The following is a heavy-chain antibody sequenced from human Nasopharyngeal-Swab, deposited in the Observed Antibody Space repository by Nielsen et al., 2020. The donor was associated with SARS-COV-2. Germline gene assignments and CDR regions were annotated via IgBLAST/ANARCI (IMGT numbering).Heavy chain of an antibody. CDR2: IYSGGST. V-gene: IGHV3-66*01. D-gene: IGHD3-10*01. CDR1: GFTVSSNY. Sequence: GESLKIPCAASGFTVSSNYMSWVRQAPGKGLEWVSVIYSGGSTYYADSVKGRFTISRDNSKNTLYLQMNSLRAEDTAVYYCARGVVVRARRSSYYFDYWGQGTLVAVSS. CDR3: ARGVVVRARRSSYYFDY. J-gene: IGHJ4*02.